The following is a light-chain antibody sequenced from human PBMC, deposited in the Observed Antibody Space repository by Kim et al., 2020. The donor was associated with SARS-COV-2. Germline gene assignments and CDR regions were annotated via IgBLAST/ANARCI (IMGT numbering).Light chain of an antibody. Sequence: HPASMSGMASQSLVHSDGKTYLRWLQQRPGQPPRLLIYKISNRFSGVPDRFSDSGAGTDFTLKINRVEPEDVGVYYCMQATQFPRTFGQGTKLEI. CDR3: MQATQFPRT. V-gene: IGKV2-24*01. J-gene: IGKJ2*01. CDR2: KIS. CDR1: QSLVHSDGKTY.